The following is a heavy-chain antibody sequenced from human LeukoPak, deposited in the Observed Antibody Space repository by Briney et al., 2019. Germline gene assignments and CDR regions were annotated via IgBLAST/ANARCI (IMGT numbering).Heavy chain of an antibody. J-gene: IGHJ5*02. Sequence: SETLSLTCTVSGGSISSYYWSWIRQPPGKGLEWIGYIYYSGSTNYNPSLKSRVTISVDKSKNQFSLKLSSVTAADTAVYYCARSQDVLLWFGESVNWFDPWGQGTLVTVSS. D-gene: IGHD3-10*01. V-gene: IGHV4-59*01. CDR1: GGSISSYY. CDR3: ARSQDVLLWFGESVNWFDP. CDR2: IYYSGST.